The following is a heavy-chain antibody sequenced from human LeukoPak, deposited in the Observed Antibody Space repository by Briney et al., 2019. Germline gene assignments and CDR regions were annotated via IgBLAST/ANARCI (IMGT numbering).Heavy chain of an antibody. CDR1: GFIFSTYG. CDR2: IQNDGSNK. Sequence: GGSLRLSCAASGFIFSTYGMHWVRQAPGKGLEWVASIQNDGSNKYYADSVKGRFTISRDNSKNMLYLQMNSLRAEDTAVYYCAKVPTLRTFFFDYWGQGTLVTVSS. V-gene: IGHV3-30*02. CDR3: AKVPTLRTFFFDY. D-gene: IGHD3-3*02. J-gene: IGHJ4*02.